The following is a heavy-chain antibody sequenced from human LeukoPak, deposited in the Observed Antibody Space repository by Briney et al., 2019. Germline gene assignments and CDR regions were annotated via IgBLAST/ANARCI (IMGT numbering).Heavy chain of an antibody. CDR2: IKQDGSQR. J-gene: IGHJ4*02. CDR1: GFTFSDYW. CDR3: ARRGGSSSRRSPIDY. Sequence: GGSLRLSCTASGFTFSDYWMTWVRQAPRKGPEWVANIKQDGSQRYYVDSVRGRFTISRDNAKNSLFLQMNGLRAEDTAVYYCARRGGSSSRRSPIDYWGQGTLVTVSS. V-gene: IGHV3-7*01. D-gene: IGHD6-6*01.